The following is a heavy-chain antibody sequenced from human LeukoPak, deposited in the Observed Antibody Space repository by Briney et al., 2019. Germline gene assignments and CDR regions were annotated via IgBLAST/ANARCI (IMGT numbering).Heavy chain of an antibody. CDR1: GYSFTGYN. Sequence: ASVKVSCKASGYSFTGYNVHWVRHAPGQRPEWMGLINRHTGGTMFAQKFQGRVTMTWDTSIATAYMELSRLRSDDTAVYYCARDLTAASDYWGQGTLVTVSS. D-gene: IGHD6-13*01. J-gene: IGHJ4*02. CDR3: ARDLTAASDY. V-gene: IGHV1-2*02. CDR2: INRHTGGT.